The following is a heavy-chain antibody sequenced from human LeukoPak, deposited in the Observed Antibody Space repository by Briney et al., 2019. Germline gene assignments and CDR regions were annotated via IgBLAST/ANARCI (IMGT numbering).Heavy chain of an antibody. D-gene: IGHD1-1*01. V-gene: IGHV1-2*02. CDR1: GYTFTGYY. J-gene: IGHJ4*02. Sequence: ASVKVSCKASGYTFTGYYMHWVRQAPGQGLEWMGWINPNSGGTNYAQKFQGRVTTTRDTSISTAYMELSRLRSDDTAVYYCARDWVQLERRQGEYYFDYWGQGTLVTVSS. CDR3: ARDWVQLERRQGEYYFDY. CDR2: INPNSGGT.